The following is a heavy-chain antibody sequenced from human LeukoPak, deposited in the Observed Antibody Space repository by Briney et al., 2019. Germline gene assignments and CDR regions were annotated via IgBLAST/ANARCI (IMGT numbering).Heavy chain of an antibody. Sequence: PGGSLRLSCVASGFTFSSYWMHWVRQAPGKGLVWVSRIKSDGSTNYSDSVKGRFTISRDNAKNTVSLQMNSLRAEDTGVYFCARAPSEIGGYYPEYFRHWGQGPLVTVSS. D-gene: IGHD3-22*01. CDR3: ARAPSEIGGYYPEYFRH. CDR1: GFTFSSYW. J-gene: IGHJ1*01. V-gene: IGHV3-74*01. CDR2: IKSDGST.